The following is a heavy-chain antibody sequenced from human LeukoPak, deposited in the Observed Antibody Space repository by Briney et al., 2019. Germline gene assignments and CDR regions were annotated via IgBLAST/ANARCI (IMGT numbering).Heavy chain of an antibody. V-gene: IGHV4-39*01. CDR1: GGSISSSSYY. CDR3: ARVRYFDSSGYYYDFDP. J-gene: IGHJ5*02. D-gene: IGHD3-22*01. Sequence: SETLSLTCTVSGGSISSSSYYWGWIRQPPGKGLEWIGSIYYSGSTYYNPSLKSRVTISVDTSKNQFSLKLSSVTAADTAVYYCARVRYFDSSGYYYDFDPWGQGTLVTVSS. CDR2: IYYSGST.